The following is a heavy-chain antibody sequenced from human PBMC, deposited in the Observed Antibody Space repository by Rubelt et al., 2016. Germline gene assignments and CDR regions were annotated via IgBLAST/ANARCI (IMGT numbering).Heavy chain of an antibody. D-gene: IGHD3-3*01. CDR1: GFTFSRYA. Sequence: EVQLLESGGVLVQPGGSLRVSCAASGFTFSRYAMNWVRLAPGKGLEWVSKITGSGSETNHAASVSGRFSIYRDNSKNTLYLQMDGLRAEDTAVYYCARSPFWSGYYPVDYWGRGILVTISS. CDR2: ITGSGSET. CDR3: ARSPFWSGYYPVDY. J-gene: IGHJ4*02. V-gene: IGHV3-23*01.